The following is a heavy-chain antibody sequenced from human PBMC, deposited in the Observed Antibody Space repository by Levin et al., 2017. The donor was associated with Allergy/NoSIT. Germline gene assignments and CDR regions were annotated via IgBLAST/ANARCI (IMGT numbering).Heavy chain of an antibody. J-gene: IGHJ4*02. CDR3: AKGGLQLGYSFAS. CDR2: ISTRSEYI. V-gene: IGHV3-23*01. D-gene: IGHD6-13*01. CDR1: GFTFSSSA. Sequence: GGSLRLSCAPSGFTFSSSAMSWVRQAPGKGLEWVSAISTRSEYIFYADSVKGRFTISRDNSNNRLYLQMSSLRVEDTAVYYCAKGGLQLGYSFASWGQGALVTVSS.